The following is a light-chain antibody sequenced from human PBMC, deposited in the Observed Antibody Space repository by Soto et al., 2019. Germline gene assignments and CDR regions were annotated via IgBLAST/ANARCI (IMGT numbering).Light chain of an antibody. V-gene: IGKV3-15*01. J-gene: IGKJ1*01. CDR1: QSVYSN. Sequence: EILMTQSPATLSLSPGERATLSCRASQSVYSNLAWYQQRPGQPPRLLIYGASSRATGIPARFSGSGSGTDFTLTISSLQSEDFAVYYCQHYYSIPWTFGQGTRVEIK. CDR2: GAS. CDR3: QHYYSIPWT.